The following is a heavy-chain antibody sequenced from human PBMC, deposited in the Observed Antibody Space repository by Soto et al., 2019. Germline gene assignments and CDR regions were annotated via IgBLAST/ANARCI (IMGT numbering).Heavy chain of an antibody. Sequence: PGGSLRLSCAASGFTFSSYSMNWVRQAPGKGLEWVSSISSSSSYIYYADSVKGRFTISRDNAKNSLYLQMNSLRAEDTAVYYCARDKAIVGAARLYVIWGQGTMVTVSS. CDR2: ISSSSSYI. J-gene: IGHJ3*02. CDR3: ARDKAIVGAARLYVI. D-gene: IGHD1-26*01. CDR1: GFTFSSYS. V-gene: IGHV3-21*01.